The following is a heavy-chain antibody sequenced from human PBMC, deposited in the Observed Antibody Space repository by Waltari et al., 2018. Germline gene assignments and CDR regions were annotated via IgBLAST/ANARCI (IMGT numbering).Heavy chain of an antibody. Sequence: EVQLVESGGGLSQHGGSLSVSCPAPGVTLGCSWVHWVLQSPGKGLMWVSRINNDWSSTVYADPVRGRFTISRDDAKNTGSLQMNNLSAEDTALYYCARAGLLGAFDVWGQGTMVTVSS. J-gene: IGHJ3*01. CDR2: INNDWSST. V-gene: IGHV3-74*03. D-gene: IGHD2-15*01. CDR3: ARAGLLGAFDV. CDR1: GVTLGCSW.